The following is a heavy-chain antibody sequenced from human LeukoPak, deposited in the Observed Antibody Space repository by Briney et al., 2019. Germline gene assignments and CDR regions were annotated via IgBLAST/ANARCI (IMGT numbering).Heavy chain of an antibody. V-gene: IGHV1-18*04. CDR3: ARDLVVAVAGYYYYYGMDV. J-gene: IGHJ6*02. D-gene: IGHD6-19*01. Sequence: ASVKVSCKASGYTFTGYYMHWVRQAPGQGLEWMGWISAYNGNTNYAQKLQGRVTMTTDTSTSTAYMELRSLRSDDTAVYYCARDLVVAVAGYYYYYGMDVWGQGTTVTVSS. CDR2: ISAYNGNT. CDR1: GYTFTGYY.